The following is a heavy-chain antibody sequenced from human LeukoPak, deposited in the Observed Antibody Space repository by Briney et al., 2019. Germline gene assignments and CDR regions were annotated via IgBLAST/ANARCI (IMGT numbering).Heavy chain of an antibody. CDR2: IIGSGGAT. CDR3: AKLIGYNYIFDY. V-gene: IGHV3-23*01. Sequence: PGGSLRVSCVASGFIFSGYAMGWVRQAPGKGLEWVSTIIGSGGATYYAGSVKGRFTISRDNSKNTLYLQMNSLRAGDTAVYYCAKLIGYNYIFDYWGQGTLVTVSS. CDR1: GFIFSGYA. J-gene: IGHJ4*02. D-gene: IGHD5-18*01.